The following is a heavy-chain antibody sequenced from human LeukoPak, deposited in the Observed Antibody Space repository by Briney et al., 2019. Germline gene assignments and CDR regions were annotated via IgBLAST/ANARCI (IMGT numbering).Heavy chain of an antibody. CDR1: GGTFSSYA. J-gene: IGHJ6*03. Sequence: ASVKVSCKASGGTFSSYAISWVRQAPGQGLEWMGGIIPIFGTANYAQKFQGRVTITTDESTSTAYMELSSLRSEDTAVYYCARYSRSYDILTGYPYYYYMDVWGKGTTVTVSS. CDR3: ARYSRSYDILTGYPYYYYMDV. V-gene: IGHV1-69*05. D-gene: IGHD3-9*01. CDR2: IIPIFGTA.